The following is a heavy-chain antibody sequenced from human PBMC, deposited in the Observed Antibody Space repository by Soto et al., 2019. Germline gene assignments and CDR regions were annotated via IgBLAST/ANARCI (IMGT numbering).Heavy chain of an antibody. D-gene: IGHD3-16*02. J-gene: IGHJ6*03. CDR3: ARAHTYYDYIWGSYRSSAVANDYYMDV. CDR1: GFTFSSYD. CDR2: IGTAGDT. V-gene: IGHV3-13*01. Sequence: GGSLRLSCAASGFTFSSYDMHWVRQATGKGLEWVSAIGTAGDTYYPGSVKGRFTISRENAKNSLYLQMNSLRAGDTAVYYCARAHTYYDYIWGSYRSSAVANDYYMDVWGKGTTVTVSS.